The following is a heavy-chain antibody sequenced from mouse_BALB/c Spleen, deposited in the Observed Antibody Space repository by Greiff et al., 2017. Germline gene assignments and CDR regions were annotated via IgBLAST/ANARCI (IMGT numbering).Heavy chain of an antibody. CDR3: ARGWLEAWFAY. V-gene: IGHV5-17*02. CDR1: GFTFSSFG. Sequence: EVHLVESGGGLVQPGGSRKLSCAASGFTFSSFGMHWVRQAPEKGLEWVAYISSGSSTIYYADTVKGRFTISRDNPKNTLFLQMTSLRSEDTAMYYCARGWLEAWFAYWGQGTLVTVSA. J-gene: IGHJ3*01. CDR2: ISSGSSTI. D-gene: IGHD1-1*02.